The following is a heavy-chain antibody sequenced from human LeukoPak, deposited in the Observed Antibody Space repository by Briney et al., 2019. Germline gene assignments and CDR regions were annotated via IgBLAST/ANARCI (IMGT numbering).Heavy chain of an antibody. CDR1: GFIFSDAW. D-gene: IGHD2-2*01. J-gene: IGHJ4*02. V-gene: IGHV3-15*03. CDR3: SKDLPHTRAWALKY. CDR2: IKSKASGGTT. Sequence: GGSLRLSCTASGFIFSDAWMTWVRQAPGQGPEWVGRIKSKASGGTTDYASSVKGRFTISRDDSENTLYLQMNSLRTDDTAVYYCSKDLPHTRAWALKYWGQGALVTVSS.